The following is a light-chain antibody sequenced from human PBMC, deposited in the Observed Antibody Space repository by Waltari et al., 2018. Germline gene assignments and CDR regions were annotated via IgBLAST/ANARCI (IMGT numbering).Light chain of an antibody. J-gene: IGLJ2*01. CDR2: LNSDGSH. Sequence: QLVLTQSPSASASLGASVKLTCTLSSGHSNYAIAWHQRQPEKGPQYLMKLNSDGSHSQGDGIPDRFSGASSGAGRYLTISSLQSEDEADYYCQTWGTGTQVVFGGVTKLTVL. CDR3: QTWGTGTQVV. V-gene: IGLV4-69*02. CDR1: SGHSNYA.